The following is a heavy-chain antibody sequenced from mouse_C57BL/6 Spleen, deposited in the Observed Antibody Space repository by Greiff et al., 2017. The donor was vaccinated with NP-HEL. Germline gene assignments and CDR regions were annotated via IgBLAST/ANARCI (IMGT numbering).Heavy chain of an antibody. D-gene: IGHD2-10*02. V-gene: IGHV5-16*01. J-gene: IGHJ2*01. CDR2: INYDGSST. Sequence: EVQVVESEGGLVQPGSSMKLSCTASGFTFSDYYMAWVRQVPEKGLEWVANINYDGSSTYYLDSLKSRFIISRDNAKNILYLQMSSLKSEDTATYYCARVSLAPFDYWGQGTTLTVSS. CDR3: ARVSLAPFDY. CDR1: GFTFSDYY.